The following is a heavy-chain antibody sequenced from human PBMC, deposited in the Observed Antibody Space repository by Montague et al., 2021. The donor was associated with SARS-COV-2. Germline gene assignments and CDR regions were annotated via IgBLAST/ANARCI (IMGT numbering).Heavy chain of an antibody. CDR1: GGSISGYY. Sequence: SETLSPTCTVSGGSISGYYWTWIRQPPGKGLEWIGYIFYNGDTNYNPSLKSRVSISVDTSKNQFSLKLIAVTAADTAVYFCATHRQHHNHWGQGAMVAVSS. CDR2: IFYNGDT. D-gene: IGHD6-13*01. V-gene: IGHV4-59*08. CDR3: ATHRQHHNH. J-gene: IGHJ5*02.